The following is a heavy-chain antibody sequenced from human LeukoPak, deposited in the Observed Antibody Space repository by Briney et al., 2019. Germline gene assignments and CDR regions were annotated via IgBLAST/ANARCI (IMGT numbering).Heavy chain of an antibody. CDR2: MNPSSGVT. CDR3: ARGLSKLTVDY. V-gene: IGHV1-2*02. Sequence: EASVKVSCKASGYTLTGYFLHWVRQAPGQGLEWMGWMNPSSGVTDYAQKFQGRVTMTRDTSINTAYMDMSSLTSHDTAVYYCARGLSKLTVDYWGQGTQVTVSS. J-gene: IGHJ4*02. CDR1: GYTLTGYF. D-gene: IGHD3-9*01.